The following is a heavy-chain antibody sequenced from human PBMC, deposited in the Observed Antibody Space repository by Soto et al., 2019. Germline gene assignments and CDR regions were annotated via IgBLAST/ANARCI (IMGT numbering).Heavy chain of an antibody. CDR2: ISVYNGNT. D-gene: IGHD5-12*01. J-gene: IGHJ3*02. CDR1: GYTFTSYG. Sequence: QVQLVQSGAEVKKPGASVKVSCKASGYTFTSYGISWVRQAPGQGLEWMGWISVYNGNTNSAQKLQGRVTITTDTSTTTAYMELRSLRSADTAMYYCARQDYGYDGVFDIWGHGTMVTVSS. V-gene: IGHV1-18*01. CDR3: ARQDYGYDGVFDI.